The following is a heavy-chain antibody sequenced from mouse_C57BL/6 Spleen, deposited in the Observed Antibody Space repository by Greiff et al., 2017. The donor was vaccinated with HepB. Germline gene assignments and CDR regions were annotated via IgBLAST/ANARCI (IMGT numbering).Heavy chain of an antibody. Sequence: EVQLQESGGGLVQPGGSLKLSCAASGFTFSDYYMYWVRQTPEKRLEWVAYISNGGGSTYYPDTVKGRFTISRDNAKNTLYLQMSRLKSEDTAMYYCARRGYDYLFDYWGQGTTLTVSS. D-gene: IGHD2-4*01. J-gene: IGHJ2*01. CDR1: GFTFSDYY. V-gene: IGHV5-12*01. CDR3: ARRGYDYLFDY. CDR2: ISNGGGST.